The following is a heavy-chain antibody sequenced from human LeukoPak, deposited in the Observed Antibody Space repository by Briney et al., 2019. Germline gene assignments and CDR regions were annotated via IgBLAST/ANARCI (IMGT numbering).Heavy chain of an antibody. CDR2: VYYTGNT. Sequence: SETLSLTCAVSGGSFSSYYWTWFRQPPGKGLEWIGYVYYTGNTNYNPSLKSRVTISVDTSKNQFSLKLSSVTAADTAVYYCARWDYDSSGWRYFQHWGQGTLVTVSS. CDR3: ARWDYDSSGWRYFQH. D-gene: IGHD3-22*01. J-gene: IGHJ1*01. CDR1: GGSFSSYY. V-gene: IGHV4-59*08.